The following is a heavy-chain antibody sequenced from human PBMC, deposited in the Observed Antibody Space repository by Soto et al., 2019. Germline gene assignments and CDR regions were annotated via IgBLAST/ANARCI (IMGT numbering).Heavy chain of an antibody. CDR2: IYHSGST. Sequence: QLQLQESGSGLVKPSQTLSLTCAVSGGSISSGGYPWSWIRQPPGKGLEWIGYIYHSGSTYYNPSLKSRVTISVDRSKYQFSLKLSSVTAADTAVYYCARKHTPYYFDYWGQGTLVTVSS. V-gene: IGHV4-30-2*01. CDR1: GGSISSGGYP. J-gene: IGHJ4*02. CDR3: ARKHTPYYFDY.